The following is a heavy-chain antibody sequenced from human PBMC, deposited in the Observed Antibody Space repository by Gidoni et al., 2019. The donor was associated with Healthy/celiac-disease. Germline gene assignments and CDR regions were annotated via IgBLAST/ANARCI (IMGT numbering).Heavy chain of an antibody. CDR2: IWYDGSNK. CDR3: ARPLGTSLVEGMDV. D-gene: IGHD2-2*01. Sequence: QVQLVESGGGVVQPGRSLRLSCAASGFTFSSDGMHWVRKAPGKGLEWLAVIWYDGSNKYYADSVKGRFTISRDNSKNTLYLQMNSLRAEDTAVYYCARPLGTSLVEGMDVWGQGTTVTVSS. V-gene: IGHV3-33*01. J-gene: IGHJ6*02. CDR1: GFTFSSDG.